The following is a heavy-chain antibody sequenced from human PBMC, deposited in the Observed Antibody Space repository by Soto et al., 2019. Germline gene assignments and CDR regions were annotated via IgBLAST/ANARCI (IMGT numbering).Heavy chain of an antibody. V-gene: IGHV3-21*06. CDR3: ARESEDLTSNFDY. CDR2: ISSTTNYI. J-gene: IGHJ4*02. CDR1: GFTFTRYS. Sequence: SLRLSCAASGFTFTRYSMNWVRQAPGKGLEWVSSISSTTNYIYYGDSMKGRFTISRDNGKNSLYLEIHSLRAEDTAVYYCARESEDLTSNFDYWGQGTLVTV.